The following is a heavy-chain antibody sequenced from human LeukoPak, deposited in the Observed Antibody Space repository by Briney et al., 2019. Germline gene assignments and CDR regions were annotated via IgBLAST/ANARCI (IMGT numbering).Heavy chain of an antibody. CDR2: FDPEDGET. CDR3: ATFPRAAAPRRFDY. CDR1: GYTLTELS. Sequence: ASVKVSCKVSGYTLTELSMHWVRQAPGKGLERMGGFDPEDGETIYAQKFQGRVTMTEDTSTDTAYMELSSLRSEDTAVYYCATFPRAAAPRRFDYWGQGTLVTVSS. V-gene: IGHV1-24*01. D-gene: IGHD6-13*01. J-gene: IGHJ4*02.